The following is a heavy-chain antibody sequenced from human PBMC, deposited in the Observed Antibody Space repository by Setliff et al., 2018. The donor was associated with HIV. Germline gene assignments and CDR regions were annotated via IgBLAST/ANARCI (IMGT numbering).Heavy chain of an antibody. V-gene: IGHV3-15*01. CDR2: VKSKTDGGTT. CDR3: TRAVGVTAIGGFDY. J-gene: IGHJ4*02. Sequence: GGSLRLSCAASGFTFNSAWMSWVRQAPGKGLEWVGRVKSKTDGGTTDYAAPVKGRFTISRDDSKNTLYLQMNSLKTEGTAVYYCTRAVGVTAIGGFDYWGQGTLVTVSS. D-gene: IGHD2-21*02. CDR1: GFTFNSAW.